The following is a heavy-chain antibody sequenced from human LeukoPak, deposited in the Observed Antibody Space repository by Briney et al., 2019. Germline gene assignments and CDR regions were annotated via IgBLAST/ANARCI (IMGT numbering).Heavy chain of an antibody. CDR2: INPSGGST. CDR3: AREEIWFGELSAPPNYYYGMDD. Sequence: ASVKVSCKAPGYTFTSYYMHWVRQAPGQGLEWMGIINPSGGSTSYAQKFQGRVTMTRDTSTSTVYMELRSLRSDDTAVYYCAREEIWFGELSAPPNYYYGMDDWGQGTTVTVSS. D-gene: IGHD3-10*01. CDR1: GYTFTSYY. J-gene: IGHJ6*02. V-gene: IGHV1-46*01.